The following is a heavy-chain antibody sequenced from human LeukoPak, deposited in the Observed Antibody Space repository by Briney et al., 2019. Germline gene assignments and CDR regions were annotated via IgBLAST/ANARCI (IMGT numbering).Heavy chain of an antibody. J-gene: IGHJ6*02. CDR3: ARDHDYSNRYYYYYGMDV. Sequence: SETLSLTCAVYGGSFSGYYWSWIRQPPGKRLEWIGEINHSGSTNYNPSLKSRVTISVDTSKNQFSLKLSSVTAADTAVYYCARDHDYSNRYYYYYGMDVWGQGTTVTVSS. V-gene: IGHV4-34*01. CDR2: INHSGST. D-gene: IGHD4-11*01. CDR1: GGSFSGYY.